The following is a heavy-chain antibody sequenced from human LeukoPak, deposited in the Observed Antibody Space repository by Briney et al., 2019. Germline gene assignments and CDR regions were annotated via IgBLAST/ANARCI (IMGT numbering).Heavy chain of an antibody. CDR3: ARDLAPYCSGGRCSTFDS. CDR2: ISGSGYST. J-gene: IGHJ4*02. CDR1: GFTFNNYA. Sequence: GGSLRLSCVASGFTFNNYAMTWVRQAPGKGLEWVSAISGSGYSTYYADSVKGRFTISRDNSKNSLYLQMNSLRAEDTAVYYCARDLAPYCSGGRCSTFDSWGQGTLVTVSS. D-gene: IGHD2-15*01. V-gene: IGHV3-23*01.